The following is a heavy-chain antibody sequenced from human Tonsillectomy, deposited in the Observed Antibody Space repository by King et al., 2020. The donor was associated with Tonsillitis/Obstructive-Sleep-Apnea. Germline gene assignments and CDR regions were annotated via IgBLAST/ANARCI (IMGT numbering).Heavy chain of an antibody. J-gene: IGHJ4*02. CDR2: IKSKTDAGTT. CDR3: TTDRPHYSSGSNLHY. CDR1: GFTFNDAW. D-gene: IGHD3-10*01. Sequence: VQLVESGGGLVKPGGSLRLSCAASGFTFNDAWMNWVRQAPGKGLEWVGRIKSKTDAGTTDYAAPVKGRFTISRDDSKNTLYLQMNSLKTEDTAVYYCTTDRPHYSSGSNLHYWGQGPLVTVSS. V-gene: IGHV3-15*07.